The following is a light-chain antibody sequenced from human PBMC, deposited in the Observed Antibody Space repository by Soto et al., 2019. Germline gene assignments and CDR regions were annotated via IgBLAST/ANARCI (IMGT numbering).Light chain of an antibody. CDR3: QPYYSYLPIT. V-gene: IGKV1-8*01. CDR2: AAS. CDR1: QGISSY. Sequence: AIRMTQSPSSLSASTGDRVTITCRASQGISSYLAWYQQKPGKAPKLLIYAASTLQSGVPSRFSGSGSGTDFTLTISCLQSEDFATYYFQPYYSYLPITLCQGTRLQI. J-gene: IGKJ5*01.